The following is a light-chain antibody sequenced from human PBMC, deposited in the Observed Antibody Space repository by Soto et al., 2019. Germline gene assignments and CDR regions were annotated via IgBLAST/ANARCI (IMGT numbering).Light chain of an antibody. V-gene: IGLV1-44*01. CDR3: AAWDDSLNGYWL. J-gene: IGLJ3*02. Sequence: QPVLTQPPSASGTPGLRVTISCSGSSSNIGSNTVNWYQQLPGTAPKLLIYNNNQRPSGVPDRFSGSKSGTSASLAISGLQSEDEADYYCAAWDDSLNGYWLFGGGTKVTVL. CDR1: SSNIGSNT. CDR2: NNN.